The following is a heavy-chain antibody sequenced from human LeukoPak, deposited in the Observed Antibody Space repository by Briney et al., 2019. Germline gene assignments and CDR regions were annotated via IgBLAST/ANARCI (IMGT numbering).Heavy chain of an antibody. CDR2: ISSSSGYI. D-gene: IGHD3-9*01. J-gene: IGHJ4*02. CDR3: ASSPLYYDILTGYSPYYFDY. V-gene: IGHV3-21*01. Sequence: GGSLRLSCAASGFTFSSYSMNWVRQAPGKGLEWVSSISSSSGYIYYEDTLKGRFTISRDNAKNSLYLQMNSLRAEDTAVYYCASSPLYYDILTGYSPYYFDYWGQGTLVTVSS. CDR1: GFTFSSYS.